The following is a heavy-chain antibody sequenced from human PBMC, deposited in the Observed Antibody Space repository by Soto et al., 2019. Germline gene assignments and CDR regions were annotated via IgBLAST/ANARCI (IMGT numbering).Heavy chain of an antibody. J-gene: IGHJ4*02. D-gene: IGHD2-2*01. Sequence: GGSLRLSCAASGFTFSNAWMSWVRQTPGKGLEWVGRIKSKSDGGTIDYAAPVKGRFTISRDDSKNTLYLQMNSLTTEYTAVYYCTSLKYGIDYWGQGTLVTVSS. CDR3: TSLKYGIDY. CDR2: IKSKSDGGTI. CDR1: GFTFSNAW. V-gene: IGHV3-15*01.